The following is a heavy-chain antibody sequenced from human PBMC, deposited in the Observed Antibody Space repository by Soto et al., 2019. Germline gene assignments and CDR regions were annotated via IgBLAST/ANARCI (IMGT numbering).Heavy chain of an antibody. J-gene: IGHJ4*02. CDR2: IYYSGRT. V-gene: IGHV4-39*01. CDR3: ARQRTTVVTQAYFDH. D-gene: IGHD2-21*02. CDR1: GESISSSSYY. Sequence: PSETMSLTSIVSGESISSSSYYWGWIRQPPGKGLEWIGSIYYSGRTYYNPSFKSRVTISIDPSKNQFSLKLSSVTATDTAVYYCARQRTTVVTQAYFDHWGQGALVTVSS.